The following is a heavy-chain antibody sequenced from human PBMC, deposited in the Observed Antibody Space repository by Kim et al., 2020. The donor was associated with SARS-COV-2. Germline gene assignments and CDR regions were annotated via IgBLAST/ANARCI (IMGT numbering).Heavy chain of an antibody. Sequence: GGSLRLSCAASGFTFSSYAMSWVRQAPGKGLEWVSAISGSGDSRNSADSVKGRFTISRDNAKNKLYLQMNSLRAEDTAVYYCANRVAAAGYYYYYGMDVWGQGTTVTVSS. D-gene: IGHD6-13*01. CDR1: GFTFSSYA. J-gene: IGHJ6*02. CDR3: ANRVAAAGYYYYYGMDV. V-gene: IGHV3-23*01. CDR2: ISGSGDSR.